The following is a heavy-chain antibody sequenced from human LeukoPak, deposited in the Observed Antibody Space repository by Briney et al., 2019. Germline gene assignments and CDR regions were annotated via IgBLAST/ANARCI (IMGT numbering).Heavy chain of an antibody. D-gene: IGHD6-19*01. CDR1: GFTFSSYA. J-gene: IGHJ3*02. V-gene: IGHV3-30*04. CDR3: ARDAQWLVSDAFDI. Sequence: PGRSLRLSCAASGFTFSSYAMRWVRQAPGKGLEWVAVISYDGSNKYYADSVKGRFTISRDNSKNTLYLQMNSLRAEDTAVYYCARDAQWLVSDAFDIWGQGTMVTVSS. CDR2: ISYDGSNK.